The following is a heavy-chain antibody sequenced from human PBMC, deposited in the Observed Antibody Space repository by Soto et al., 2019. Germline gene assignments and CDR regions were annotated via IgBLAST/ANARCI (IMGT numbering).Heavy chain of an antibody. CDR1: GGSISSSSYY. V-gene: IGHV4-39*01. Sequence: PSETLSLPCTVSGGSISSSSYYWGWIRQPPGKGLEWIGSIYYSGSTYYNPSLKSRVTISVDTSKNQSSLKLSSVTAADTAVYYCASPGYCSGGSCVDYWGQGTLVTVSS. CDR3: ASPGYCSGGSCVDY. D-gene: IGHD2-15*01. CDR2: IYYSGST. J-gene: IGHJ4*02.